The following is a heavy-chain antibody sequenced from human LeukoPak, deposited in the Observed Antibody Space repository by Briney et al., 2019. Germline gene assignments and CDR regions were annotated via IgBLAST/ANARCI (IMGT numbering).Heavy chain of an antibody. CDR3: ARDGSGVWFDY. J-gene: IGHJ4*02. V-gene: IGHV1-18*01. Sequence: ASVKVSCKASNYSLTSYGISWVRQAPGQGLEWMAWINAYNGDTNYAQKLQGRVTLTTETSTSTAYMELRSLRSDDTAVYYCARDGSGVWFDYWGQGTLVTVSS. CDR2: INAYNGDT. D-gene: IGHD3-10*01. CDR1: NYSLTSYG.